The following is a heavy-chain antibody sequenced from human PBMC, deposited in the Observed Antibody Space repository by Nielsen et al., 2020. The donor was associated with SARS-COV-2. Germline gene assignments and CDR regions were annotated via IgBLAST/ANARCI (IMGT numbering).Heavy chain of an antibody. D-gene: IGHD2-15*01. V-gene: IGHV1-24*01. Sequence: ASVKVSCKAPGYTLSESAIHWVRQAPGKGLEWMGHFGHEDGETLYAQKFQGRVTITADKSTSTAYMELSSLRSEDTAVYYCAREGCSGGSCPMDVWGQGTTVTISS. CDR1: GYTLSESA. CDR2: FGHEDGET. CDR3: AREGCSGGSCPMDV. J-gene: IGHJ6*02.